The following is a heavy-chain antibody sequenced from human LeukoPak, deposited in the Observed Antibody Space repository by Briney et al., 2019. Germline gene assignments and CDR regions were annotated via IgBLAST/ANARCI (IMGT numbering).Heavy chain of an antibody. V-gene: IGHV4-59*12. Sequence: SETLSLTCTVSGRSISSYYWSWIRPPPGKGLEWIGYIYYSGSTNYNPSLKRRVTISVGTSENQFPLKLRSVPAAETAVYYCARGRRPRITRIVVVPHKPFDYWGQGTLVTVSS. CDR3: ARGRRPRITRIVVVPHKPFDY. CDR1: GRSISSYY. J-gene: IGHJ4*02. D-gene: IGHD3-22*01. CDR2: IYYSGST.